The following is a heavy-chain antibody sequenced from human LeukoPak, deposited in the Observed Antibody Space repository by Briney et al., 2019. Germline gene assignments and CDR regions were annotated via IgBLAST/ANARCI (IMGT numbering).Heavy chain of an antibody. CDR2: INTNSGNP. CDR3: ARSFVVVPGAIDWFDP. CDR1: GYTFTNYA. V-gene: IGHV7-4-1*02. Sequence: ASVKVSCKASGYTFTNYAMNWVRQAPGQGLEWMGWINTNSGNPAYAQGFTGRFVFSLDTSVSTAYLQISSLRAEDTAMYYCARSFVVVPGAIDWFDPWGQGTLVTVSS. J-gene: IGHJ5*02. D-gene: IGHD2-2*02.